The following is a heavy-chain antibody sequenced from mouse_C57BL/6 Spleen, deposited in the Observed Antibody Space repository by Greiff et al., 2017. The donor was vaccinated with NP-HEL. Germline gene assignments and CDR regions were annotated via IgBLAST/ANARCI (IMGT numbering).Heavy chain of an antibody. CDR1: GYAFSSSW. CDR2: IYPGDGDT. CDR3: ARAPGGYAMDY. J-gene: IGHJ4*01. V-gene: IGHV1-82*01. Sequence: QVQLKQSGPELVKPGASVKISCKASGYAFSSSWMNWVKQRPGKGLEWIGRIYPGDGDTNYNGKFKGKATLTADKSSSTAYMQLSSLTSEDSAVYFCARAPGGYAMDYWGQGTSVTVSS.